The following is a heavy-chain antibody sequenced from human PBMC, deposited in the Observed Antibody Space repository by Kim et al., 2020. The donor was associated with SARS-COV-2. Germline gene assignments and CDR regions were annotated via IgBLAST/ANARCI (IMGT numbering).Heavy chain of an antibody. Sequence: GSLRLSCAASGLSFDSSAMNWVRQAPGKGLEWVAVISYDGRNKDYADSVKGRFNISRDNSKSTLYLQMNSLRLEDTAVYYCARGNYHESVSLSDYYNGMDVWGEGTTVTVSS. J-gene: IGHJ6*04. CDR2: ISYDGRNK. D-gene: IGHD3-10*01. CDR3: ARGNYHESVSLSDYYNGMDV. CDR1: GLSFDSSA. V-gene: IGHV3-30-3*01.